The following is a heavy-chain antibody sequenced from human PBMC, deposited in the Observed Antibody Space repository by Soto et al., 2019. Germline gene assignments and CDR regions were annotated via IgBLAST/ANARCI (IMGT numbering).Heavy chain of an antibody. CDR1: GFSFSTYD. J-gene: IGHJ4*02. V-gene: IGHV3-23*01. CDR3: TKGAHLDY. CDR2: IIGSDGST. Sequence: GGSLRLSCAASGFSFSTYDMSWVRQSPGKGLDWVSVIIGSDGSTYYAHSVKGRFTISRDNSKNTLYLQMSGLRVDDTAVYYCTKGAHLDYWGPGTLVTVPS.